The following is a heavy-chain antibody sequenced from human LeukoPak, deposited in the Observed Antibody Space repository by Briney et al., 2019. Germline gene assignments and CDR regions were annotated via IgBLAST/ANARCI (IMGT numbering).Heavy chain of an antibody. V-gene: IGHV4-4*02. CDR2: IYHSGST. Sequence: PSGTLSLTCAVSGGSISSSNWWSWVRQPPGKGLEWIGEIYHSGSTNYNPSLKSRVTMSVDTSKNQFSLKLSSVTAADTAIYYCARGGTTAGNYYDYWGQGTLVTVSS. CDR1: GGSISSSNW. CDR3: ARGGTTAGNYYDY. D-gene: IGHD6-13*01. J-gene: IGHJ4*02.